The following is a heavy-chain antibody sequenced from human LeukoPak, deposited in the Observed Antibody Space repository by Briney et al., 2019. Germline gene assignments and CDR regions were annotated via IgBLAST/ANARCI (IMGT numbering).Heavy chain of an antibody. CDR2: IWYDGSNK. D-gene: IGHD3-22*01. J-gene: IGHJ2*01. CDR1: GFTFSSYG. CDR3: ARDGFTMIVVGWYFNL. V-gene: IGHV3-33*01. Sequence: GGSLRLSCAASGFTFSSYGMHWVRQAPGKGLEWVAVIWYDGSNKYYADSVKGRFTISRDNSKNTLYLQMNSLRAEDTAVYYCARDGFTMIVVGWYFNLWGRGTLVTVSS.